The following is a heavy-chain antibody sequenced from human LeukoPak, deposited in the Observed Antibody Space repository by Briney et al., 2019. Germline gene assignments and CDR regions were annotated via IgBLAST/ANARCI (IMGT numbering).Heavy chain of an antibody. Sequence: PGGSLRLSCAASGLTVSSNYMSWLRQAPGKGLEWVSVIYSGGITFYADSVKGRFTISRDNAKNSLYLQMNSLRDEDTAVYYCARDRDWAFDYWGQGTLVTVSS. V-gene: IGHV3-53*01. CDR3: ARDRDWAFDY. CDR2: IYSGGIT. D-gene: IGHD2-21*02. J-gene: IGHJ4*02. CDR1: GLTVSSNY.